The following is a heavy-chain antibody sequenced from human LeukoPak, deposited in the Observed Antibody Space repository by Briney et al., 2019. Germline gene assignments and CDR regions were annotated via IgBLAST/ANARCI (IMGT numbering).Heavy chain of an antibody. CDR2: INRDGSTT. J-gene: IGHJ4*02. CDR3: ARDKKSGESSEIDY. CDR1: GFTFSNYL. Sequence: QAGGSLRLSCAASGFTFSNYLVHWVRQAPGKGLVWVSRINRDGSTTKYADSVKGRFTVSRDNAKNTLNLQMNSLRAEDTAVYYCARDKKSGESSEIDYWGQGTLVTVSS. V-gene: IGHV3-74*03. D-gene: IGHD3-10*01.